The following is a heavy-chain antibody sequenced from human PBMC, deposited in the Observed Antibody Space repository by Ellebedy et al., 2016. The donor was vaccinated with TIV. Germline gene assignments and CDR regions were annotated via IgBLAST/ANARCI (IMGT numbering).Heavy chain of an antibody. CDR2: IWYDGSNK. J-gene: IGHJ6*02. CDR1: GFTVSSNY. Sequence: PGGSLRLSCAASGFTVSSNYMSWVRQAPGKGLEWVAVIWYDGSNKYYADSVKGRFTISSDNSKNTLYLQMNSLRAEDTAVYYCARDRVVGATGMDVWGQGTTVTVSS. D-gene: IGHD1-26*01. CDR3: ARDRVVGATGMDV. V-gene: IGHV3-33*08.